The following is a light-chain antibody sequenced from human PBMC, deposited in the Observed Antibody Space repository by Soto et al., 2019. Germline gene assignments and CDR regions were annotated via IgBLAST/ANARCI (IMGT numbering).Light chain of an antibody. J-gene: IGLJ1*01. CDR3: SSYTSSSTPYV. CDR1: SSDVGGYNY. Sequence: QSVLTQPASVSGSPGQSITISCTGTSSDVGGYNYVSWYQQHPGKAPKLRIYEVSNRPSGVSNRFSGSKSGNTASLTISGLQAEDEADYYCSSYTSSSTPYVFGTGTKVT. CDR2: EVS. V-gene: IGLV2-14*01.